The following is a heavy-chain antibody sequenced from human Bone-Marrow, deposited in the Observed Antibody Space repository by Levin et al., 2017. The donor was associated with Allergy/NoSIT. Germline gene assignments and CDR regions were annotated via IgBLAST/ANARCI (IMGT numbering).Heavy chain of an antibody. J-gene: IGHJ4*02. CDR3: ARDGGVYSSGWRTFDY. CDR1: GFTVSSNY. V-gene: IGHV3-53*01. CDR2: IYSGGST. D-gene: IGHD6-19*01. Sequence: LSGGSLRLSCAASGFTVSSNYMSWVRQAPGKGLEWVSVIYSGGSTYYADSVKGRFTISRDNSKNTLYLQMNSLRAEDTAVYYCARDGGVYSSGWRTFDYWGQGTLVTVSS.